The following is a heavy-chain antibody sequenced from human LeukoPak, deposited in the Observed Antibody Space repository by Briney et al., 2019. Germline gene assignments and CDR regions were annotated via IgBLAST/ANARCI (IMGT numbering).Heavy chain of an antibody. CDR1: GFTFSSYW. V-gene: IGHV3-74*01. J-gene: IGHJ4*02. Sequence: GGSLRLSCAASGFTFSSYWMHWVRQAPGKGLVWVSRIYSDGSNTNYADSVKGRFTISRDNAKNTLYLQMNSLRAEDTAVYYCARDPIYYFDYWGQGTLVTVSS. CDR2: IYSDGSNT. CDR3: ARDPIYYFDY. D-gene: IGHD2-21*01.